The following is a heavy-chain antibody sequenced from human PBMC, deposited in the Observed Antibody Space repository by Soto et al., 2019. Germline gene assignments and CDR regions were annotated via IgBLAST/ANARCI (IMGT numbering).Heavy chain of an antibody. Sequence: QLQLQESGPGLVKPSETLSLTCNVSGESMSNTAYYWGWIRQTPGKGLEWIGGIFYTGSAYYNSSLKSRVTISVDTSKNQFSLKLLSVAAADTAIYYCARLKSTYSGSYYGGGFFDYWGQGSLVTVSS. CDR3: ARLKSTYSGSYYGGGFFDY. V-gene: IGHV4-39*01. J-gene: IGHJ4*02. CDR2: IFYTGSA. CDR1: GESMSNTAYY. D-gene: IGHD1-26*01.